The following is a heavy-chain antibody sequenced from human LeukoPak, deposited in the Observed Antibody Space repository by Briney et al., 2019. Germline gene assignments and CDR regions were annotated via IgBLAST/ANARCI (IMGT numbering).Heavy chain of an antibody. CDR1: GYSFSNYW. CDR3: ARQYYDILTDPYYFDS. D-gene: IGHD3-9*01. Sequence: GESLKISCKGSGYSFSNYWIGWVRQMPGKGLEWVGIILPANSETRYSPSFQGQVTMSADKPISTAYLQWSSLKAADTAMYYCARQYYDILTDPYYFDSWGQGTLVTVSS. J-gene: IGHJ4*02. CDR2: ILPANSET. V-gene: IGHV5-51*01.